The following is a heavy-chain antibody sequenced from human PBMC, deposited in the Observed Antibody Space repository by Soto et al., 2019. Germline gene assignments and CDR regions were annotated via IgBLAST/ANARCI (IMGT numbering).Heavy chain of an antibody. Sequence: EVQLLESGGKLVQPGGSLTLSCAASGFTFSTYAMAWVRQAPGKGLVWVSGVSASGPNTDYADPVKGGFYISRDNSNNTVSLHMNSLRAEDTAFYYWAKELPLTTAGYFFEYWCQGTPVTGSS. CDR3: AKELPLTTAGYFFEY. J-gene: IGHJ4*02. CDR1: GFTFSTYA. V-gene: IGHV3-23*01. D-gene: IGHD2-21*02. CDR2: VSASGPNT.